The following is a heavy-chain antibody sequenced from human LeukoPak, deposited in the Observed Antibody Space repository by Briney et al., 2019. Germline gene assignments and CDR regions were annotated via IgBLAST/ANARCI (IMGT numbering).Heavy chain of an antibody. D-gene: IGHD2-21*02. V-gene: IGHV3-7*01. Sequence: GGSLRLSCAASGFTFSSYWMSWVRQAPGKGLEWVADIKQYGSEKYYVDSVKGRFTISRDNAKNSLYLQMNSLRVEDTAVYYCASHGCGNCYWYAFDIWGQGTMVSVSS. CDR1: GFTFSSYW. J-gene: IGHJ3*02. CDR3: ASHGCGNCYWYAFDI. CDR2: IKQYGSEK.